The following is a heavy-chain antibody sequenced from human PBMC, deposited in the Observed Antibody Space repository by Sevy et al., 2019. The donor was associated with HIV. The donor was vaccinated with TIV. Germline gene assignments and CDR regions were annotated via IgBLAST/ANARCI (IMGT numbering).Heavy chain of an antibody. CDR2: ISSNGGST. CDR1: GFTFSSYA. J-gene: IGHJ4*02. Sequence: GGSLRLSCSASGFTFSSYAMHWVRQAPGKGLEYVSAISSNGGSTYYADSVKGRFTISRDNSKNTLYLQMSSLRAEDTAVYYCLKDGGYSGYDSPVDYWGQGTLVTVSS. D-gene: IGHD5-12*01. CDR3: LKDGGYSGYDSPVDY. V-gene: IGHV3-64D*06.